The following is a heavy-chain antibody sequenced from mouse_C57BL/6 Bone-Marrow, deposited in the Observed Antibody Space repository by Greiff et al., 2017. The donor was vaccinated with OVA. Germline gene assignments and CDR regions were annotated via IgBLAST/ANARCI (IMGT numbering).Heavy chain of an antibody. CDR2: IRNKANGYTT. CDR1: GFTFTDYY. V-gene: IGHV7-3*01. CDR3: ARSGAWFAY. J-gene: IGHJ3*01. Sequence: VQLKESGGGLVQPGGSLSLSCAASGFTFTDYYMSWVRQPPGKALEWLGFIRNKANGYTTEYSASVKGRFTISRDNSQSILYLQMNALRAEDSATYYCARSGAWFAYWGQGTLVTVSA. D-gene: IGHD4-1*01.